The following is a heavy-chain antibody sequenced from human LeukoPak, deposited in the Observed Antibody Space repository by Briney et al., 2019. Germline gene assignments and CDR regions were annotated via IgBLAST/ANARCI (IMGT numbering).Heavy chain of an antibody. CDR1: GYTFTSYY. V-gene: IGHV1-46*01. Sequence: ASVKVSCKASGYTFTSYYMHWVRQAPGQGLEWMGIINLSGGSTSYAQKFQGRVTMTRDMSTSTVYMELSSLRSEDTAVYYCARGGRLTYYDSWSGYYSQSFFDYWGQGTLVTVSS. CDR3: ARGGRLTYYDSWSGYYSQSFFDY. CDR2: INLSGGST. D-gene: IGHD3-3*01. J-gene: IGHJ4*02.